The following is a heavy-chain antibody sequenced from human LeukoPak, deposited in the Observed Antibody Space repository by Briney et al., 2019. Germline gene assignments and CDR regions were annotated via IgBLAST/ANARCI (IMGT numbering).Heavy chain of an antibody. CDR2: IYHSGST. Sequence: SETLSLTCAVSGGSISSSNWWSWVRQPPGKGLEWIGEIYHSGSTNYNPSLKSRVTISVDKSKNQFSLKLSSVTAADTAVYYCARGHVLLWFGEFPPRFDPWGQGTLVTVSS. CDR1: GGSISSSNW. V-gene: IGHV4-4*02. D-gene: IGHD3-10*01. CDR3: ARGHVLLWFGEFPPRFDP. J-gene: IGHJ5*02.